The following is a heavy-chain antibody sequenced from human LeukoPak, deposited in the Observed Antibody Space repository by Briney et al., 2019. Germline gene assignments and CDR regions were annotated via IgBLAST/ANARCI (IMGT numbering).Heavy chain of an antibody. Sequence: SETLSLTRTVSGGPIRSYYWRWIRQPPGKGLEGMGYIYYSGSTNDNPSLKSRVTISVDTSKNQFSLKLSSVTAADTAVYYCARGYGSGSYYNVNAFDIWGQGTMVTVSA. CDR1: GGPIRSYY. CDR3: ARGYGSGSYYNVNAFDI. V-gene: IGHV4-59*01. CDR2: IYYSGST. D-gene: IGHD3-10*01. J-gene: IGHJ3*02.